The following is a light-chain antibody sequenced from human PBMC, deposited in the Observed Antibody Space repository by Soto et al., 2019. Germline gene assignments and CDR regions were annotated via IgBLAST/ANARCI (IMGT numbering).Light chain of an antibody. V-gene: IGKV1-5*01. Sequence: DIQMTQSPSTLSASIGDRVTITCRASQTINNWLAWYQQKPGKAPNLLIYHASNMETGVPSRFSGSAFGTEFTLTISSLQPDDFATYYCQLYDSYPWTCGRGTKVEIK. CDR3: QLYDSYPWT. CDR1: QTINNW. J-gene: IGKJ1*01. CDR2: HAS.